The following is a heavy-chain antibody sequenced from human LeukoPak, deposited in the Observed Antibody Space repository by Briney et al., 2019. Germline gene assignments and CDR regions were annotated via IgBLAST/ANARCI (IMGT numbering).Heavy chain of an antibody. J-gene: IGHJ4*02. D-gene: IGHD5-24*01. CDR3: ARTTEGYVEMATSHFDY. CDR2: IIPIFGTA. V-gene: IGHV1-69*05. CDR1: GGTFSSYA. Sequence: GASVKVSCKASGGTFSSYAISWVRQAPGQGLEWMGGIIPIFGTANYAQKFQGRVTMTRDTSTSTVYMELSSLRSEDTAVYYCARTTEGYVEMATSHFDYWGQGTLVTVSS.